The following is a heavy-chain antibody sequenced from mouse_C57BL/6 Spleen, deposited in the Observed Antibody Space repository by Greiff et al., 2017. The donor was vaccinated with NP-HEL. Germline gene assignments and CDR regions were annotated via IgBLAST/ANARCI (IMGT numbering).Heavy chain of an antibody. CDR3: ARIGDAMDY. D-gene: IGHD2-14*01. J-gene: IGHJ4*01. CDR1: GYTFTSYW. Sequence: QVQLQQSGAELVKPGASVKLSCKASGYTFTSYWMQWVKQRPGQGLEWIGEIDPSDSYTNYNQKFKGKATLTVDTSSSTAYMQLSSLTSEDSAVYYCARIGDAMDYWGQGTSVTVSS. CDR2: IDPSDSYT. V-gene: IGHV1-50*01.